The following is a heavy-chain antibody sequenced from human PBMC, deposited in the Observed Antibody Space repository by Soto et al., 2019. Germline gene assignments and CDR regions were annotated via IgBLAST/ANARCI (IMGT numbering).Heavy chain of an antibody. D-gene: IGHD3-22*01. Sequence: PGGSLRLSCAASGFTFSDCYMSWIRQAPGKGLEWVSYISSSGSIIYYADSVKGRFTISRDNAKNSLYLQLNSLRAEDTAVYYCARDLGYYASDGYFDYWGQGTVVTVSS. CDR1: GFTFSDCY. V-gene: IGHV3-11*01. J-gene: IGHJ4*02. CDR2: ISSSGSII. CDR3: ARDLGYYASDGYFDY.